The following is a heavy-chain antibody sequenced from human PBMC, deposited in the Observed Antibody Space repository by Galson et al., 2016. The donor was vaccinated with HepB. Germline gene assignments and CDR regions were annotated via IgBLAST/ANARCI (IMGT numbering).Heavy chain of an antibody. CDR3: AQRRLGLGNFCFDY. Sequence: SLRLSCAASGFTFNAYAMSWVRQSPGKGLEWVSAITSSGVGTFYTDSVKGRFTISRDNSKNTLYLQMNSLRVEDTATYFCAQRRLGLGNFCFDYWGQGTLVTVSS. CDR1: GFTFNAYA. CDR2: ITSSGVGT. J-gene: IGHJ4*02. D-gene: IGHD3-16*01. V-gene: IGHV3-23*01.